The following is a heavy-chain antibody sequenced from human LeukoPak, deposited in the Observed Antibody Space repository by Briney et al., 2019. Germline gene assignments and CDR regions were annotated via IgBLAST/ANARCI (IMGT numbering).Heavy chain of an antibody. CDR2: ISSSSSDI. CDR1: GFTFSRYT. Sequence: GGSLRLSCAASGFTFSRYTMNWVRQAPGKGLEWVSSISSSSSDIYDADSVKGRFTISRDNSKNSLYLQMNSLRAEDTAVYYCAREEEVGATYFDYWGQGTLVTVSS. D-gene: IGHD1-26*01. CDR3: AREEEVGATYFDY. J-gene: IGHJ4*02. V-gene: IGHV3-21*01.